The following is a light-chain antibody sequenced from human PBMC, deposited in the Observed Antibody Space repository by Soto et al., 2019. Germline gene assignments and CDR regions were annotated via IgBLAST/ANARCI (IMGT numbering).Light chain of an antibody. CDR2: GNS. CDR3: QCYDSSLSV. CDR1: SSNIGAGYD. V-gene: IGLV1-40*01. Sequence: QSVLTQPPSVSGAPGQRVTISCTGSSSNIGAGYDVHWYQQLPGTAPKLLIYGNSNRPSGVPDRFSGSKSGTSASLAITGLQAEDEADYYCQCYDSSLSVFGTGTKVTVL. J-gene: IGLJ1*01.